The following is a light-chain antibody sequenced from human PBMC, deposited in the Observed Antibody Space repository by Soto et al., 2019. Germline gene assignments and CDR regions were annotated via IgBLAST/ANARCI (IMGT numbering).Light chain of an antibody. CDR2: EVS. Sequence: QSVLTQPASVSGSPGQSITISCSGTSSDIGAYDYVSWYQQHPGRAPKLIIYEVSKRPSGVPDRFSGSKSGNTASLTVSGLQAEDEADYYCSSYAGSNNVVFGTGTKVTVL. CDR1: SSDIGAYDY. CDR3: SSYAGSNNVV. V-gene: IGLV2-8*01. J-gene: IGLJ1*01.